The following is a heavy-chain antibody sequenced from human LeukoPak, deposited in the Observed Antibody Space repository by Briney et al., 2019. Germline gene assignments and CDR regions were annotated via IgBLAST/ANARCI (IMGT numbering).Heavy chain of an antibody. CDR2: ISSSGSTI. Sequence: GGSLRLSCAASGFTVSSGYMSWVRQAPGKGLEWVSYISSSGSTIYYADSVKGRFTISRDNAKNSLYLQMNSLRAEDTAVYYCARDLGQYYDTSDNWFDPWGQGTLVTVSS. V-gene: IGHV3-11*01. J-gene: IGHJ5*02. CDR1: GFTVSSGY. D-gene: IGHD3-22*01. CDR3: ARDLGQYYDTSDNWFDP.